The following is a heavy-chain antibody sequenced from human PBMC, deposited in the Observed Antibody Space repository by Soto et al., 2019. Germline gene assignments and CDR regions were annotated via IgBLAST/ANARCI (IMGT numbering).Heavy chain of an antibody. CDR2: IYYSGST. CDR1: GGSISSSSYY. Sequence: SETLSLTCTVSGGSISSSSYYWGWIRQPPGKGLEWIGSIYYSGSTYYNPSLKSRVTISVDTSKNQFSLKLSSVTAADTAVYYCVFDGFLKRKYGMDFWGPGIMVTVFS. CDR3: VFDGFLKRKYGMDF. V-gene: IGHV4-39*01. J-gene: IGHJ6*02. D-gene: IGHD3-9*01.